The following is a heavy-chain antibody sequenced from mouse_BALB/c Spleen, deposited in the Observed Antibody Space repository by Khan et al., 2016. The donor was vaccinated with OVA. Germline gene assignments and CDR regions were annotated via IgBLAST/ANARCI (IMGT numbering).Heavy chain of an antibody. CDR3: AIIYYGYDWLTY. CDR2: IWGGGST. V-gene: IGHV2-3*01. CDR1: GLSLTNFG. J-gene: IGHJ3*01. Sequence: QVQLKQSGPGLVAPSQSLSITCTVSGLSLTNFGISWIRQPPGKGLEWLGVIWGGGSTNYHSALISRLSINKDNSKSQVFLKLNSLQTDDTATYYCAIIYYGYDWLTYWGQGTLVTVSA. D-gene: IGHD2-2*01.